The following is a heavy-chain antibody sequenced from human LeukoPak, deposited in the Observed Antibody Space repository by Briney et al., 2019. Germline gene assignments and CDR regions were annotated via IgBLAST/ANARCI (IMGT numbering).Heavy chain of an antibody. V-gene: IGHV3-21*01. D-gene: IGHD3-22*01. CDR2: ISSSSSYI. CDR3: ARGANLRTYYYDSSIRYYFDY. Sequence: GGSLRLSCAASGFTFSSYSMNWVRQAPGKGLEWVSSISSSSSYIYYADSVKGRFTISRDNAKNSLYLQMNSLRAEDTAVYYCARGANLRTYYYDSSIRYYFDYWGQGTLVTVSS. J-gene: IGHJ4*02. CDR1: GFTFSSYS.